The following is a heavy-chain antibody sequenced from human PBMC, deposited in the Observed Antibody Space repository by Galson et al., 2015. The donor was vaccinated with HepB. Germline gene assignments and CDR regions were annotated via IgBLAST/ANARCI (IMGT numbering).Heavy chain of an antibody. CDR2: ISRTSINI. V-gene: IGHV3-21*01. CDR1: GFTFSDHS. Sequence: SLRLSCAASGFTFSDHSMNWVRQAPGKGLEWVSSISRTSININYADSVKGRYTISRDNAKNSLYLQMNSLRAEDTAVYYCTRDVGNTKTYQYHGMDVWGQGTTVTVS. D-gene: IGHD2-2*01. J-gene: IGHJ6*02. CDR3: TRDVGNTKTYQYHGMDV.